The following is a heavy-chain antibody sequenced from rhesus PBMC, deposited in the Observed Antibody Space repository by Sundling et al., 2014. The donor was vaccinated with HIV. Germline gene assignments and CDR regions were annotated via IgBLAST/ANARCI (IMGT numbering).Heavy chain of an antibody. J-gene: IGHJ6*01. CDR2: IGGSSGST. V-gene: IGHV4-165*01. D-gene: IGHD3-3*01. Sequence: QVQLQESGPGLVKPSETLSLTCAVSGGSISGFSWSWIRLPPGKGLEWVGYIGGSSGSTYYNPSLKSRVTFSTDTSKNQFSLKLSSVTAADTAVYYCAIGLDWSRANYYGLDSWGQGVVVTVSS. CDR1: GGSISGFS. CDR3: AIGLDWSRANYYGLDS.